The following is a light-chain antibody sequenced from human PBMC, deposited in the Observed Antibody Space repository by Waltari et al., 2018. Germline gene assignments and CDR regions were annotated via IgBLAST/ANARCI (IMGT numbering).Light chain of an antibody. CDR3: QKYDRLPAT. Sequence: SCSASHSVSRFLAWCQQKPGQAPRLLIYGASTRATGIPDRFSGSGSGTDFSLTISRLEPEDFAVYYCQKYDRLPATFGQGTKVEIK. CDR1: HSVSRF. CDR2: GAS. J-gene: IGKJ1*01. V-gene: IGKV3-20*01.